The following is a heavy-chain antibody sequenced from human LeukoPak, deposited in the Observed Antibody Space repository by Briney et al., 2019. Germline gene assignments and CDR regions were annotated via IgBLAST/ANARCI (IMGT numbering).Heavy chain of an antibody. J-gene: IGHJ4*02. Sequence: SETLSLTCTVSGGSISSYYWSWIRQPPGKGLEWIGYIYYSGSTNYNPSLKSRVTISVDTSKNQFSLKLSSVTAADTAVYYCARVRSSREQLLWFGESYPYFDYWGQGTLVTVSS. CDR1: GGSISSYY. D-gene: IGHD3-10*01. CDR3: ARVRSSREQLLWFGESYPYFDY. V-gene: IGHV4-59*01. CDR2: IYYSGST.